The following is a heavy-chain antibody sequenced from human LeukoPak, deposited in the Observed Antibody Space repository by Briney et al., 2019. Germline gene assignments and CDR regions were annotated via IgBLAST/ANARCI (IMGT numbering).Heavy chain of an antibody. D-gene: IGHD2-21*02. J-gene: IGHJ4*02. CDR2: INPNSGGT. CDR1: GYTFTGYY. CDR3: ARRRRNCGGDCYSDY. Sequence: GASVKVSCKASGYTFTGYYMHWVRQAPGQGLEWMGWINPNSGGTNYAQKFQGRVTMTRDTSISTAYMELGRLRSDDTAVYYCARRRRNCGGDCYSDYWGQGTLVTVSS. V-gene: IGHV1-2*02.